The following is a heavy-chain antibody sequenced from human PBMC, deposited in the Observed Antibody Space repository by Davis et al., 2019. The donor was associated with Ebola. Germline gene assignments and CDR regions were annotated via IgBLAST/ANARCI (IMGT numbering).Heavy chain of an antibody. Sequence: GESLKISCKGSGYSFTSYWIGWVRQMPGEGLEWMGIIYPADSDTRYSPSFQGQVTISADKSISTAYLQWSSLKASDTAMYYCARREPVAGTIDYWGQGTLVTASS. V-gene: IGHV5-51*01. CDR3: ARREPVAGTIDY. J-gene: IGHJ4*02. D-gene: IGHD6-19*01. CDR2: IYPADSDT. CDR1: GYSFTSYW.